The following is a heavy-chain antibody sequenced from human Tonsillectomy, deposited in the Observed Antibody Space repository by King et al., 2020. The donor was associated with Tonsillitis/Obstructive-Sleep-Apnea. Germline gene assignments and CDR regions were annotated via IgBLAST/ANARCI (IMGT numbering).Heavy chain of an antibody. CDR1: GFTFDDYA. Sequence: VQLVESGGGLVQPGRSLRLSCAASGFTFDDYAMYWVRQAPGRGLEWVSGISWNSGSIGYADSVKGRFTISSDNAKNSLYLQMNSLRDEDTAVYYCAKDLIIATAGTPGDAFDIWGQGTMVTVSS. J-gene: IGHJ3*02. V-gene: IGHV3-9*01. CDR2: ISWNSGSI. D-gene: IGHD6-13*01. CDR3: AKDLIIATAGTPGDAFDI.